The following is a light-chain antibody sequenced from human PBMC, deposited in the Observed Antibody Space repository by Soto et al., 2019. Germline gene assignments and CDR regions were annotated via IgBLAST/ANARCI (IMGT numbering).Light chain of an antibody. CDR1: QSVRSSN. J-gene: IGKJ4*01. Sequence: EIVLTQSPGTLSLSPGERATLSCRASQSVRSSNLAWYQQKPGQAPRLLIKGASSRATGIPDRFSGSGSGTDFTLTISRLEPEDFAVYYCQQYGSSPLTFGGGTKVEI. CDR2: GAS. CDR3: QQYGSSPLT. V-gene: IGKV3-20*01.